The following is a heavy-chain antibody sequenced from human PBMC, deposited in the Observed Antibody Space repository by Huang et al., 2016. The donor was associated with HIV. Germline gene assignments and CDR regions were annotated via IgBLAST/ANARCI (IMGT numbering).Heavy chain of an antibody. Sequence: VQLLESGGGLVQPGGFRRVSCAASGFTFSSYAMSWVRQASGKRLELVTTISGSGVSTYHADSVKGRFTTSRDNSENMLYLQMHTLRAEDTAVYYCAKGEFVGESYFDQWGQGTLVTVSS. V-gene: IGHV3-23*01. CDR2: ISGSGVST. J-gene: IGHJ4*02. CDR3: AKGEFVGESYFDQ. D-gene: IGHD3-10*01. CDR1: GFTFSSYA.